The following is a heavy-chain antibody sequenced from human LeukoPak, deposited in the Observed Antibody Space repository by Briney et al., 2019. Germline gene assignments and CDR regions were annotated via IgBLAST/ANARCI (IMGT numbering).Heavy chain of an antibody. CDR2: ISAYNGNT. Sequence: ASVKVSCKASGYTFTSYGISWVRQAPGQGLEWMGWISAYNGNTNYAQKLQGRVTMTTDTSTSTAYMELRSLRSDDTAVYYCARELGPSSSWYYLPGGFDPWGQGTLVTVSS. CDR1: GYTFTSYG. D-gene: IGHD6-13*01. V-gene: IGHV1-18*01. J-gene: IGHJ5*02. CDR3: ARELGPSSSWYYLPGGFDP.